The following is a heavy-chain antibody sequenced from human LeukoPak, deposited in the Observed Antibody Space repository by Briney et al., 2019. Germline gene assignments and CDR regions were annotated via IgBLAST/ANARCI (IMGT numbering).Heavy chain of an antibody. V-gene: IGHV3-7*03. J-gene: IGHJ4*02. CDR2: IKEDGSEK. CDR1: GFSFSGYW. D-gene: IGHD1-26*01. Sequence: GGSLRLSCAASGFSFSGYWMTWVRQAPGKGLEWVANIKEDGSEKYYADFVKGRFTISRDNAKNSLDLQMNSLRAEDTAVYYCAGRGSTDYWGQGTLVTDSS. CDR3: AGRGSTDY.